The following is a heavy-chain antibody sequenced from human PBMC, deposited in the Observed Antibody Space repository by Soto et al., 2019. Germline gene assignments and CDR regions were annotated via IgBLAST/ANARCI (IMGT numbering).Heavy chain of an antibody. J-gene: IGHJ5*02. Sequence: ASVKVSCKASGYTFTSYDINWVRQAAGQGLEWMGWMNPSSANTGYTQKFQGRVTMTRDTSISTAYMELSNLTSDDTAMCYCVRVGAQPSPNWCGTWGQGTLV. V-gene: IGHV1-8*01. CDR1: GYTFTSYD. D-gene: IGHD3-10*01. CDR3: VRVGAQPSPNWCGT. CDR2: MNPSSANT.